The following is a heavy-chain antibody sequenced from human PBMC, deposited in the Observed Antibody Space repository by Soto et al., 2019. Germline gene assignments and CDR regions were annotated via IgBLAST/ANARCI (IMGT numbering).Heavy chain of an antibody. CDR2: INPNSGGT. Sequence: QVQLVQSGAEVKKPGASVKVSCKASGYTFTGYYMHWVRQAPGQGLEWMGWINPNSGGTNYAQKFQGRVTLTRDTAISTAYMELSRLRSDDTAVYYCARGGPGYYDSSGDREGDYWGQGTLVTVSS. D-gene: IGHD3-22*01. CDR1: GYTFTGYY. J-gene: IGHJ4*02. V-gene: IGHV1-2*02. CDR3: ARGGPGYYDSSGDREGDY.